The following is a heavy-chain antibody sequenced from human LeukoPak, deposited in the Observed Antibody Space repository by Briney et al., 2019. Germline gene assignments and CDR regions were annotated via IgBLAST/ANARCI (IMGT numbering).Heavy chain of an antibody. D-gene: IGHD2-8*01. Sequence: PGGSLRLSCTFSFSRYSIHWVRQAPGKGLEWLAVVSYDGRTTFYSDSVRGRFTISRDISKNTVYLQMNSLRAEDTAVFYCMSEVRFGVFDVWGQGTVVTVSS. CDR2: VSYDGRTT. CDR1: SFSRYS. J-gene: IGHJ3*01. V-gene: IGHV3-30-3*01. CDR3: MSEVRFGVFDV.